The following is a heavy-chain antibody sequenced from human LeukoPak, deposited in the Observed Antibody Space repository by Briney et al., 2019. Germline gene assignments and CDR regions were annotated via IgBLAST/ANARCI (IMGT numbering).Heavy chain of an antibody. D-gene: IGHD3-10*02. J-gene: IGHJ6*04. Sequence: TGGSLRLSCAASGFTFSNYWMHWVRQAPGKGLEWVSYISSSGSTIYYADSVKGRFTISRDNAKNSLYLQMNSLRAEDTAVYYCAELGITMIGGVWGKGTTLTISS. CDR2: ISSSGSTI. V-gene: IGHV3-48*04. CDR3: AELGITMIGGV. CDR1: GFTFSNYW.